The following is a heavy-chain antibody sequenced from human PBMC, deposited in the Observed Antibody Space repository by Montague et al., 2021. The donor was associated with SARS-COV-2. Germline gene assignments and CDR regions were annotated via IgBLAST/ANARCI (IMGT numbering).Heavy chain of an antibody. CDR2: IYYNGNT. Sequence: SETLSLTCTVSHFSITSYYWSWIRQPPGKGLEWIGNIYYNGNTNXNPSLKSRVTMSADTSKNQFSLRVTSVTAADTAMYYCARLGLLPYYFDVWGRGALVTVSS. D-gene: IGHD3/OR15-3a*01. J-gene: IGHJ2*01. CDR3: ARLGLLPYYFDV. V-gene: IGHV4-59*08. CDR1: HFSITSYY.